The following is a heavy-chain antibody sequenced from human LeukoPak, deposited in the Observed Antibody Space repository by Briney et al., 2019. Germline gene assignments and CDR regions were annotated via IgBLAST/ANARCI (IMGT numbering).Heavy chain of an antibody. CDR2: IYTSGST. CDR1: GGSISSYY. V-gene: IGHV4-4*07. CDR3: ARSPLYYYDSSGYYNY. D-gene: IGHD3-22*01. Sequence: PSETLSLTCTVSGGSISSYYWSWIRQPAGKGLEWIGRIYTSGSTNYNPSLKSRVTMSVDTFKNQFSLKLSSVTAADTAVYYCARSPLYYYDSSGYYNYWGQGTLVTVSS. J-gene: IGHJ4*02.